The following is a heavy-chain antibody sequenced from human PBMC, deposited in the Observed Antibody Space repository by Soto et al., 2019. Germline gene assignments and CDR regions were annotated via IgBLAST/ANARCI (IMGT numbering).Heavy chain of an antibody. CDR3: MKDRVPDGIYSFDF. D-gene: IGHD2-21*01. J-gene: IGHJ4*02. V-gene: IGHV3-23*03. Sequence: EVQLLESGGDLVQPGGSLRLSCAASGFSFRDYSMNWVRQAPGKGLEWVAFIDLGGTSPDYSESVKGRFTISKDKSMKTVYLQMNSLRVEDAAVYYCMKDRVPDGIYSFDFWGQGALVTVSS. CDR1: GFSFRDYS. CDR2: IDLGGTSP.